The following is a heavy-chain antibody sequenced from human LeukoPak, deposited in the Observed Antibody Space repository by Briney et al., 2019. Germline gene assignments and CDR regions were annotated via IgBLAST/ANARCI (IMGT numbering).Heavy chain of an antibody. CDR1: GFTFSSYG. Sequence: TGGSLRLSCAASGFTFSSYGMHWVRQAPGKGLEWVAVIWYDGSNKYYADSVKGRFTISRDNSKNTLYLQMNSLRAEDTAVYYCARDRPWYFFSHGYYYGMDVWGQGTTVTVSS. J-gene: IGHJ6*02. D-gene: IGHD6-13*01. CDR2: IWYDGSNK. CDR3: ARDRPWYFFSHGYYYGMDV. V-gene: IGHV3-33*01.